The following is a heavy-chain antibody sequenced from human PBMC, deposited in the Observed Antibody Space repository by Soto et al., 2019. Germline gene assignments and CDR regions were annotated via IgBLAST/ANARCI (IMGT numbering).Heavy chain of an antibody. CDR3: ARARWYDGFDI. Sequence: SEALSLTCAVSGYSISSGNYWGWIRQPPGKGLEWIGSVYHSGSTYYNPSLKSRVTISLDTSKNQVSLRLSSVTAADTAMYYCARARWYDGFDIWGQGTMVTVSS. V-gene: IGHV4-38-2*01. CDR2: VYHSGST. J-gene: IGHJ3*02. CDR1: GYSISSGNY. D-gene: IGHD2-15*01.